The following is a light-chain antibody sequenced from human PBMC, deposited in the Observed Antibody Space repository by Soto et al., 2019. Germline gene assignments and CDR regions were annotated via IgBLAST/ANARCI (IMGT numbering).Light chain of an antibody. CDR2: EVS. CDR1: SSDVGGYNY. Sequence: QSALTQPASVSGSPGQSITISCTGTSSDVGGYNYVSWYQQHPGKAPKLMIYEVSNRTSGVSNRFSGSKSGNTASLTISGLQAEDEADYYCSSYTSSSIDDVFGTGTKLTVL. J-gene: IGLJ1*01. V-gene: IGLV2-14*01. CDR3: SSYTSSSIDDV.